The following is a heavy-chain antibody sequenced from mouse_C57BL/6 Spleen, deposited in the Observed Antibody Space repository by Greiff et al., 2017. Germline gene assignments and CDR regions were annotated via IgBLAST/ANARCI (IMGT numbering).Heavy chain of an antibody. J-gene: IGHJ2*01. Sequence: QVQLQQSGAELAKPGASVKLSCKASGYTFTSYWMHWVKQRPGQGLEWIGYINPSSGYTKYNQKFKDKATLTADKSSSTAYMQLSSLTYQDSAVSYCSRWFNWEYDYWGQGTTLTVAS. V-gene: IGHV1-7*01. D-gene: IGHD4-1*01. CDR2: INPSSGYT. CDR1: GYTFTSYW. CDR3: SRWFNWEYDY.